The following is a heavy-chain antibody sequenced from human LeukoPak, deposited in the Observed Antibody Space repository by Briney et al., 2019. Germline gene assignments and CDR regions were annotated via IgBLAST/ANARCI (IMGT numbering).Heavy chain of an antibody. J-gene: IGHJ6*02. D-gene: IGHD6-19*01. CDR1: GYTFTSYG. Sequence: ASVKVSCKASGYTFTSYGISWVRQAPGQGLEWMGWISAYNGNTNYAQKLQGRVTVTTDTSTSTAYMELRSLRSDDTAVYYCARDPLEMIYSSGWHYYYGMDVWGQGTTVTVSS. CDR3: ARDPLEMIYSSGWHYYYGMDV. V-gene: IGHV1-18*01. CDR2: ISAYNGNT.